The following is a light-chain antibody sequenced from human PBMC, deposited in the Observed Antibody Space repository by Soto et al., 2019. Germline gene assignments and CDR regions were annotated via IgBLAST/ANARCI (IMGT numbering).Light chain of an antibody. CDR1: QSVSSGY. CDR3: QQYGSSPPRIT. J-gene: IGKJ3*01. CDR2: AAS. V-gene: IGKV3-20*01. Sequence: EIVLTQSPGTLSLSPGERATLSCRASQSVSSGYLAWYQQKPGQGPRLLIYAASSRATGIPDRFSGSGSGTDFTLTISRLEPEDFAVYYCQQYGSSPPRITFGPGTKVDIK.